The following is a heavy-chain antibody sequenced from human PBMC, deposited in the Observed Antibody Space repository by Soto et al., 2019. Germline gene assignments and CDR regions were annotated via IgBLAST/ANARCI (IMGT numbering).Heavy chain of an antibody. V-gene: IGHV4-34*01. J-gene: IGHJ4*02. CDR1: GGSFSGYY. D-gene: IGHD1-20*01. CDR3: ARVPPDNWKGRGLFDY. Sequence: QVQLQQWGAGLLKPSETLSLTYAVYGGSFSGYYWSWIRRPPGKGLEWIGEINHSGSTNYNPSLKSRVTISVDTSKNQFSLKLSSVTAADTAVYYCARVPPDNWKGRGLFDYWGQGTLVTVSS. CDR2: INHSGST.